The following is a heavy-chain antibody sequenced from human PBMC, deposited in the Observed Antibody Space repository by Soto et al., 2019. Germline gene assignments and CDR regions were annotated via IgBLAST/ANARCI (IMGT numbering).Heavy chain of an antibody. J-gene: IGHJ4*02. V-gene: IGHV1-2*02. Sequence: QVQLVQSGAEVKKPGASVKVSCKASGYTFTDYYIHWVRQAPGQGLEWLGWFNPKTGGPNYAPKFQGRVTMTRDTSISTTYMELTSLTSDDXXVYYCAREHAGFGDFWGPGTLVTVSS. CDR2: FNPKTGGP. CDR1: GYTFTDYY. D-gene: IGHD3-16*01. CDR3: AREHAGFGDF.